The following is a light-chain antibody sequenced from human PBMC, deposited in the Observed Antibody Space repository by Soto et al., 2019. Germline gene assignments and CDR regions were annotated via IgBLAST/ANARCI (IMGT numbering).Light chain of an antibody. Sequence: DIQMTQSHSTLSGSVGDRVTITCRASQTISSWLAWYQQKPGKAPKLLLYQASTLKSGVPSRFSGSGSGTEFTLTISSLQPDDFATYYCQHYNSYSEAFGQGTKVELK. CDR2: QAS. CDR3: QHYNSYSEA. CDR1: QTISSW. V-gene: IGKV1-5*03. J-gene: IGKJ1*01.